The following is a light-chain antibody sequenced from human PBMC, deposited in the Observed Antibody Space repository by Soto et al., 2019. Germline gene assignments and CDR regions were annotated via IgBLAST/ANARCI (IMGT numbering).Light chain of an antibody. V-gene: IGLV2-14*03. J-gene: IGLJ1*01. CDR2: DVS. CDR3: SSFTPTSTPV. Sequence: QSALTQPASVSGSPGQSITISCTGTSSDIGGYNYVSWYQHLPGKAPKLMIYDVSNRPSGVSDRFSGSKSGNTASLTISGLQAEDELDYYCSSFTPTSTPVFGSGPKVTVL. CDR1: SSDIGGYNY.